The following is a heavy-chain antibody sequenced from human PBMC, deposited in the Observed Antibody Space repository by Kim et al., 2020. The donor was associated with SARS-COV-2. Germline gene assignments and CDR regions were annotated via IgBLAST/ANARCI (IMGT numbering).Heavy chain of an antibody. Sequence: GESLKISCKGSGYSFTSYWIGWVRQMPGKGLEWMGIIYPGDSDTRYSPSFQGQVTISADKSISTAYLQWSSLKASDTAMYYCARFILTGYYNVGLGDWGQGTLVTVSS. V-gene: IGHV5-51*01. D-gene: IGHD3-9*01. CDR1: GYSFTSYW. J-gene: IGHJ4*02. CDR3: ARFILTGYYNVGLGD. CDR2: IYPGDSDT.